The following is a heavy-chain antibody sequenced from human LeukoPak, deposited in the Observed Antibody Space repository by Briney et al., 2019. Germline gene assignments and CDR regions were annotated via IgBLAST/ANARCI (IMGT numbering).Heavy chain of an antibody. V-gene: IGHV4-39*01. J-gene: IGHJ3*02. D-gene: IGHD6-19*01. CDR3: ARHVRAVAGKAGSAFDI. CDR1: GGSISSSSYY. Sequence: ASETLSLTCTVSGGSISSSSYYGRWIRQPPGKGLEWIGSIYYSGSTYYNPSLKSRVTISVDTSKNQFSLKLSSVTAADTAVYYCARHVRAVAGKAGSAFDIWGQGTMVTVSS. CDR2: IYYSGST.